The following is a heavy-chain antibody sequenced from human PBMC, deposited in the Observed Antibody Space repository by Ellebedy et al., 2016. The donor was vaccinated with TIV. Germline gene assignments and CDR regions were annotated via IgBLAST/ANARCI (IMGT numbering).Heavy chain of an antibody. CDR2: ISGSGGST. J-gene: IGHJ6*02. V-gene: IGHV3-23*01. CDR3: AKDLGYYDSSVYYYYYGMDV. CDR1: GFTFSSYA. D-gene: IGHD3-22*01. Sequence: GGSLRLXXAASGFTFSSYAMSWVRQAPGKGLEWVSAISGSGGSTYYADSVKGRFTISRDNSKNTLYLQMNSLRAEDTAVYYCAKDLGYYDSSVYYYYYGMDVWGQGTTVTVSS.